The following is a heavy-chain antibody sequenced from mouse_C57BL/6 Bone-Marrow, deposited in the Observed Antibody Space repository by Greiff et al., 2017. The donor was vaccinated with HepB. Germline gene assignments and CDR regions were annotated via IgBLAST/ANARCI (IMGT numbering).Heavy chain of an antibody. CDR3: ARQSLNYYGSSPWFAY. V-gene: IGHV5-9*01. Sequence: EVKVVESGGGLVKPGGSLKLSCAASGFTFSSYTMSWVRQTPEKRLEWVATISGGGGNTYYPDSVKGPFTISRDNAKNTLYLQMSSLRAEDTALYYCARQSLNYYGSSPWFAYWGQGTLVTVSA. CDR1: GFTFSSYT. J-gene: IGHJ3*01. D-gene: IGHD1-1*01. CDR2: ISGGGGNT.